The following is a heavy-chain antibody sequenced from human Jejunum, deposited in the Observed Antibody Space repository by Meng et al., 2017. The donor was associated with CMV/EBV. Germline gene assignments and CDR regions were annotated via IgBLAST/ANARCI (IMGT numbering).Heavy chain of an antibody. CDR2: ISTYNGKT. J-gene: IGHJ5*02. D-gene: IGHD1-26*01. CDR3: ARGIVGTTIDL. Sequence: VQLVHSGAEVKKPGAAVTVSCKASGYTFFSYDITWVRQAPGQGLEWMGWISTYNGKTNFAQKLLGRVTMTTDTSTNTAYMELRSLRSDDTAIYYCARGIVGTTIDLWGRGTLVTVSS. CDR1: GYTFFSYD. V-gene: IGHV1-18*01.